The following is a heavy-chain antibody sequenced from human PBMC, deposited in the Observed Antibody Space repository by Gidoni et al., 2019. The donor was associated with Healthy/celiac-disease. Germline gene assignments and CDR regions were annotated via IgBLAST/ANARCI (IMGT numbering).Heavy chain of an antibody. CDR1: GYPFTSSD. CDR2: MNPNSGNT. V-gene: IGHV1-8*01. Sequence: QVQLVQSGAEVKKPGASVKVSCKASGYPFTSSDINWVRQATGQGLEWMGWMNPNSGNTGYAQKFQGRVTMTRNTSISTVYMELSSLRSEDTAVYYCARWGVSRLGELSLNHFDCWGQGTLVTVSS. D-gene: IGHD3-16*02. CDR3: ARWGVSRLGELSLNHFDC. J-gene: IGHJ4*02.